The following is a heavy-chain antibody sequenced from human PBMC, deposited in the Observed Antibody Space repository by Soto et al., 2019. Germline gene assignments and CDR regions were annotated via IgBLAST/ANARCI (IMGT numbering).Heavy chain of an antibody. D-gene: IGHD3-3*01. Sequence: SGPTLVNPTQTLTLTCTFSGFSLSTSGMCVSWIRQPPGKALEWLALIDWDDDKYYSTSLKTRLTISKDTSKNQVVLTMTNMDPVDTATYYCARIRSGFYYYGMDVRGQGTTVTVSS. CDR2: IDWDDDK. CDR3: ARIRSGFYYYGMDV. J-gene: IGHJ6*02. V-gene: IGHV2-70*01. CDR1: GFSLSTSGMC.